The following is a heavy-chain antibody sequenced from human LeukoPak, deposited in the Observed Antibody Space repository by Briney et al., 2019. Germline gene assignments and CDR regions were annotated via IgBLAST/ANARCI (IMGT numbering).Heavy chain of an antibody. Sequence: GGPLRLSCAASGFTFSSYWMSWVRQAPGKGLEWVANIKQDGSEKYYVDSVKGRFTISRDNAKNSLYLQMNSLRAEDTAVYYCARENIVVVPAKDAFDIWGQGTMVTVSS. D-gene: IGHD2-2*01. CDR2: IKQDGSEK. J-gene: IGHJ3*02. V-gene: IGHV3-7*01. CDR3: ARENIVVVPAKDAFDI. CDR1: GFTFSSYW.